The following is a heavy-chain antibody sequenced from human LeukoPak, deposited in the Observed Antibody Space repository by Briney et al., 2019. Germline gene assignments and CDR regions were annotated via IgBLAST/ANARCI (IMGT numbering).Heavy chain of an antibody. D-gene: IGHD6-13*01. CDR2: IKEDGSVR. CDR3: ARDPGYSSFDY. Sequence: GGPLNLPGGALGSTFGAPWLPGFGKPQPKGLKFVANIKEDGSVRNYVDSVQGRFTISRDNAKNSLYLHMNSLRAEDTAVYYCARDPGYSSFDYWGQGTLVTVSS. CDR1: GSTFGAPW. J-gene: IGHJ4*02. V-gene: IGHV3-7*01.